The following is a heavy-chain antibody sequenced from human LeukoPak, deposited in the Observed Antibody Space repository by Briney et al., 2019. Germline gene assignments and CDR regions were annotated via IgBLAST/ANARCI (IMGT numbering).Heavy chain of an antibody. Sequence: PGGSLRLSCAASGFTVSNSYMSWVRQAPGKGLECVSVIYSGGSLYYADSVKGRFTISRDSSKNTLYLQMNSLRAEDTAMYYCARASRFFDSSGYQGYYFGNWGQGTQVTVSS. J-gene: IGHJ4*02. CDR1: GFTVSNSY. CDR2: IYSGGSL. D-gene: IGHD3-22*01. CDR3: ARASRFFDSSGYQGYYFGN. V-gene: IGHV3-53*01.